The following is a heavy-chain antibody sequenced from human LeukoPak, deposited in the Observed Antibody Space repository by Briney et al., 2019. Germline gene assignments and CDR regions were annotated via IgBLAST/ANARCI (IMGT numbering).Heavy chain of an antibody. V-gene: IGHV4-39*07. D-gene: IGHD2-15*01. J-gene: IGHJ4*02. CDR2: IYYSGST. CDR1: GGSISSSNYY. CDR3: AREGKRVVAGGFDF. Sequence: SETLSLTCTVSGGSISSSNYYWAWIRQSPGKGLEWIGSIYYSGSTYYNPSLKSRVTISADTSKNYFSLNLSSVTAADTAVYYCAREGKRVVAGGFDFWGQGTLVTVSS.